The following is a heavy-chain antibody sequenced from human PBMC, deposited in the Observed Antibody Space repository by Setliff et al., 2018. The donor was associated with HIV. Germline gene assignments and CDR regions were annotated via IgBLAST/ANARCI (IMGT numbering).Heavy chain of an antibody. Sequence: GSLRLSCAASGFTFSDYYMSWLRQAPGKGLEWVSYISRDGNTIYYADSVKGRFTISRDNAKNSLYLQLNSPRPEDTAVYYCARDKDEDYGSTSFDYWGQGILVTVSS. J-gene: IGHJ4*02. D-gene: IGHD4-17*01. V-gene: IGHV3-11*01. CDR1: GFTFSDYY. CDR3: ARDKDEDYGSTSFDY. CDR2: ISRDGNTI.